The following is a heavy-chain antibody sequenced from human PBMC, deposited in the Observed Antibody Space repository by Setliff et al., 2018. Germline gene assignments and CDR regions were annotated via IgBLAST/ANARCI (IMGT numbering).Heavy chain of an antibody. J-gene: IGHJ3*01. CDR1: GFTFSTYR. Sequence: GGSLRLSCAASGFTFSTYRMHWVRQAPGKGLEWVAVIWDDGGNKYHADSVKGRFTISRDNSKNTLCLQMNSLRPEDTAVYYCARTCSGSGCYAGLESWGQGTMVTVSS. D-gene: IGHD2-15*01. CDR2: IWDDGGNK. CDR3: ARTCSGSGCYAGLES. V-gene: IGHV3-33*08.